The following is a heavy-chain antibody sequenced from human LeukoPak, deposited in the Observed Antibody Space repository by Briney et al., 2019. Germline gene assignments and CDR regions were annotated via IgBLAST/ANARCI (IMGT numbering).Heavy chain of an antibody. V-gene: IGHV3-30*02. CDR3: AKDGSSAGYYYYMDV. CDR2: IRYDGSNK. J-gene: IGHJ6*03. D-gene: IGHD6-25*01. CDR1: GFTFSSYG. Sequence: WVSLRLSCAASGFTFSSYGMHWVRQAPGKGLEWVAFIRYDGSNKYYADSVKGRFTISRDNSKNTLYLQMNSLRAEDTAVYYCAKDGSSAGYYYYMDVWGKGTRVTVSS.